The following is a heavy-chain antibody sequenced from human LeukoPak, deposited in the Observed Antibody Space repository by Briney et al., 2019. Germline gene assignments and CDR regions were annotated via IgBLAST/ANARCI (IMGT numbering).Heavy chain of an antibody. Sequence: GSLRLSCAASGFTFSSYEMNWFRQPPGKGLEWFGEINHSGSTNYNPSLKSRVTIPVDTSKNQFSLKLSSVTAADTAVYYCARVYSGYGRYYYYYMDIWGKGTTVTVSS. J-gene: IGHJ6*03. CDR1: GFTFSSYE. CDR2: INHSGST. D-gene: IGHD5-12*01. CDR3: ARVYSGYGRYYYYYMDI. V-gene: IGHV4-34*01.